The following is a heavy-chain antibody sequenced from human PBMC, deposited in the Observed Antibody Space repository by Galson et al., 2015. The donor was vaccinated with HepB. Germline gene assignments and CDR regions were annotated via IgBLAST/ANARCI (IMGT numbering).Heavy chain of an antibody. CDR1: GFTFSSYS. J-gene: IGHJ4*02. CDR2: ISSSSSYI. V-gene: IGHV3-21*01. CDR3: ARDVPTYYYDY. Sequence: SLRLSCAASGFTFSSYSMNWVRQAPGKGLEWVSSISSSSSYIYYADSVKGRFTISRDNAKNSLYLQMNSLRAEDTAVYYCARDVPTYYYDYWGQGTLVTVSS. D-gene: IGHD3-16*01.